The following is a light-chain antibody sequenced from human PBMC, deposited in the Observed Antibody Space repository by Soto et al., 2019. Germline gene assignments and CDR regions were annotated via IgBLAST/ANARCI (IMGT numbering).Light chain of an antibody. V-gene: IGKV3-20*01. CDR2: AAS. Sequence: EIVLTQSPGTLSLSPGERATLSCRDSQSVTSSYLAWYQQKPGQAPRLLIYAASSRATGIPDRFSGSGSGTDFTLTISRLEPEDFAVYYCQQYGYSATFGGGTKVEIK. CDR3: QQYGYSAT. J-gene: IGKJ4*01. CDR1: QSVTSSY.